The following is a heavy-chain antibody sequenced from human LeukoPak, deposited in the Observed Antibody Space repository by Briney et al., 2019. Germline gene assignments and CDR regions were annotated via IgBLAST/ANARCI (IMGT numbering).Heavy chain of an antibody. D-gene: IGHD3-3*01. Sequence: PSETLSLTCTVSGGSISSYYWSWIRQPPGKGLEWIGYIYYSGSTNYNPSLKSRVTISVDTSKNQFSLKLSSVTAADTAVYYCARYSITIFGVVNQFDYWGQGTLVTVSS. CDR1: GGSISSYY. CDR3: ARYSITIFGVVNQFDY. V-gene: IGHV4-59*12. J-gene: IGHJ4*02. CDR2: IYYSGST.